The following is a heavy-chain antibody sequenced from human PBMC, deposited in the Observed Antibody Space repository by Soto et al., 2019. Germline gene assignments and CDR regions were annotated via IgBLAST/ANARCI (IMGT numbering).Heavy chain of an antibody. CDR2: IYYSVST. V-gene: IGHV4-31*03. D-gene: IGHD3-10*01. CDR3: ARDRGSGSYLAFDI. Sequence: QVQLQESGPGLVKPSQTLSLTCTVSGGSISSGGYYWSWIRQHPGKGLAWIGYIYYSVSTYYNPSLKSRVTISVDTSQNQFSLKLSSVTAADTAVYYCARDRGSGSYLAFDIWGQGTMVTVSS. CDR1: GGSISSGGYY. J-gene: IGHJ3*02.